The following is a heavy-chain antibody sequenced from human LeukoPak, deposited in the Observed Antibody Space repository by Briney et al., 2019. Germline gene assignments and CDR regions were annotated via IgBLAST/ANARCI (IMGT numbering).Heavy chain of an antibody. CDR3: ARDLSRYFDWLLSDAFDI. J-gene: IGHJ3*02. CDR2: ISAYNGNT. V-gene: IGHV1-18*01. CDR1: GYTFTSYD. Sequence: ASVKVSCKASGYTFTSYDINWVRQATGQGLEWMGWISAYNGNTNYAQKLQGRVTMTTDTSTSTAYMELRSLRSDDTAVYYCARDLSRYFDWLLSDAFDIWGQGTMVTVSS. D-gene: IGHD3-9*01.